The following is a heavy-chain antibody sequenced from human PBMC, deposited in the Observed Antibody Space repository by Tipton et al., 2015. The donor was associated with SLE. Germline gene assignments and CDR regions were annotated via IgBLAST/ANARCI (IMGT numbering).Heavy chain of an antibody. Sequence: LSPTCAASGFTFNSYNMIWVRQAPGKGLEWVSFISSSSAYRYYADSVKGRFTISRDNAKNSLYLQMDSLRVEDTALYYCSRGGNGGSSSYYYYYGVDVWGQGTTVTVPS. CDR1: GFTFNSYN. D-gene: IGHD4-23*01. CDR3: SRGGNGGSSSYYYYYGVDV. J-gene: IGHJ6*02. CDR2: ISSSSAYR. V-gene: IGHV3-21*04.